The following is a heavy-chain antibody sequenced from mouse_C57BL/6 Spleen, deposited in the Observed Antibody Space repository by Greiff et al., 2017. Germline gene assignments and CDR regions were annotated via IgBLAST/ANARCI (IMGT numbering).Heavy chain of an antibody. J-gene: IGHJ1*03. V-gene: IGHV1-52*01. CDR3: ARWGYSNHWYFDV. D-gene: IGHD2-5*01. CDR2: IDPSDSET. Sequence: VQLQQPGAELVRPGSSVKLSCKASGYTFTSYWMHWVKQRPIQGLEWIGNIDPSDSETHYNQKFKDKATLTVDKSSSTAYMQLSSLTSEDSAVYYCARWGYSNHWYFDVWGTGTTVTVSS. CDR1: GYTFTSYW.